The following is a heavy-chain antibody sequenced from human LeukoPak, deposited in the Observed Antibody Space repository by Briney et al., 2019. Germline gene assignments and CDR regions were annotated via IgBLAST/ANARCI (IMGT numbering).Heavy chain of an antibody. J-gene: IGHJ6*03. CDR2: IRYDGSNK. D-gene: IGHD3-10*01. Sequence: PGGSLRLSCAASGFTFSSYGMHWVRQAPGKGLEWVAFIRYDGSNKYYTDSVKGRFTISRDNSKNTLYLQMNSLRAEDTAVYYCAKAGGSGSYWQSYYYYYMDVWGKGTTVTISS. CDR3: AKAGGSGSYWQSYYYYYMDV. V-gene: IGHV3-30*02. CDR1: GFTFSSYG.